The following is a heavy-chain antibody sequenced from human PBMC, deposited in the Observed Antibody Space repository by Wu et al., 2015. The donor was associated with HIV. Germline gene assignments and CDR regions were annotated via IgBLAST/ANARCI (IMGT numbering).Heavy chain of an antibody. CDR1: GGTFIRYA. V-gene: IGHV1-69*12. CDR3: ARLAFGYDSIPMDV. CDR2: ITPIFGTA. Sequence: QVQLVQSGAEVKKPGSSVKVSCRASGGTFIRYAISWVRQAPGQGLEWMGGITPIFGTANYAQKFQGRVTITADESTSTAYMELSSLRSEDTAVYYCARLAFGYDSIPMDVWGKGTTVTVSS. J-gene: IGHJ6*04. D-gene: IGHD3-22*01.